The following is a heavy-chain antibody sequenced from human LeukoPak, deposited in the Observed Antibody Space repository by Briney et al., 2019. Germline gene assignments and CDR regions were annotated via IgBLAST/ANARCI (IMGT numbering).Heavy chain of an antibody. D-gene: IGHD4-17*01. J-gene: IGHJ3*02. V-gene: IGHV1-69*04. CDR1: GGTFSSYA. CDR2: IIPILGIA. Sequence: ASVKVSCKASGGTFSSYAISWVRQAPGQGLEWMGRIIPILGIANYAQKFQGRVTIIAEKSTSTSYMELSSLRSEDTAVYYCARVRYPVGAFDIWGQGTMVTVSS. CDR3: ARVRYPVGAFDI.